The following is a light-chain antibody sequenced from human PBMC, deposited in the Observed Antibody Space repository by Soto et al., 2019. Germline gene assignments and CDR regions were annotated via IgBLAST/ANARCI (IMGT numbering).Light chain of an antibody. CDR3: QQHTNWPLT. CDR1: QSVKTF. CDR2: DAS. J-gene: IGKJ4*01. Sequence: EIVLTQSPATLSLSPGERYTLSCRASQSVKTFLVWYQQKPGQSPRLLIYDASNRATGITARFSGSGSGTDFTLTISSLEPEDFAVYYCQQHTNWPLTVGGGTKVDIK. V-gene: IGKV3-11*01.